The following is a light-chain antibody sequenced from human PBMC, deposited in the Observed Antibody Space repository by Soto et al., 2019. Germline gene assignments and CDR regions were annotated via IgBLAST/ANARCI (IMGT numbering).Light chain of an antibody. Sequence: QSVLTQPPSASGTPGQRVTISCSGTSSNIGRNDVCWYQQLPGTAPKRLIFSDNQRPSGVPDRFSGSKSGTSASLAIGGLRSEDEADYYCAAWDDSLSGLYVFGTGTRSPS. CDR1: SSNIGRND. CDR3: AAWDDSLSGLYV. CDR2: SDN. V-gene: IGLV1-47*02. J-gene: IGLJ1*01.